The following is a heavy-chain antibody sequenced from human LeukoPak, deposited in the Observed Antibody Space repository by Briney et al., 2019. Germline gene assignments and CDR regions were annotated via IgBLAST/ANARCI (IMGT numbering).Heavy chain of an antibody. CDR2: ISSSGSTI. D-gene: IGHD4-23*01. CDR3: ARVGLLRGKLYYFDY. CDR1: GFVVRNYY. Sequence: GGSLRLSCAASGFVVRNYYMSWIRQAPGKGLEWVSYISSSGSTIYYADSVKGRFTISRDNAKNSLYLQMNSLRAEDTAVYYCARVGLLRGKLYYFDYWGQGTLVTVSS. J-gene: IGHJ4*02. V-gene: IGHV3-11*01.